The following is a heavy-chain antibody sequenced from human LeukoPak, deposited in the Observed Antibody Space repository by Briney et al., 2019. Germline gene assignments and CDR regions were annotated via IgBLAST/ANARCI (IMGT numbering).Heavy chain of an antibody. CDR3: ARARGYSYSYGMDV. D-gene: IGHD2-21*01. Sequence: ASVKVSCKASGYTFASDDINWVRQATGQGLEWMGWMNPNSGNTGYAQKFQGRVTMTRNTSISTAYMELSSLRSEDTAVYYCARARGYSYSYGMDVWGQGTTVTVPS. CDR1: GYTFASDD. J-gene: IGHJ6*02. CDR2: MNPNSGNT. V-gene: IGHV1-8*01.